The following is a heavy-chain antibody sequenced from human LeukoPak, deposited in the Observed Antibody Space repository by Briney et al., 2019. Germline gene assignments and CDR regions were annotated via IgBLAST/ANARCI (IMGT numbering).Heavy chain of an antibody. J-gene: IGHJ5*02. CDR1: GFTFSDYY. CDR3: ARLQGSLWGQTNWFDP. D-gene: IGHD4-11*01. CDR2: ISGSGGST. Sequence: PGGSLRLSCAASGFTFSDYYMSWVRQAPGKGLEWVSAISGSGGSTYYADSVKGRFTISRDNSKNTLYLQMNSLRAEDTAVYYCARLQGSLWGQTNWFDPWGQGTLVTVSS. V-gene: IGHV3-23*01.